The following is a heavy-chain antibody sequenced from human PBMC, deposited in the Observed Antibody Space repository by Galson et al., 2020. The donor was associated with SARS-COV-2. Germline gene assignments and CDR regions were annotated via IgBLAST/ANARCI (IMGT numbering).Heavy chain of an antibody. V-gene: IGHV6-1*01. CDR1: QNSVPSNTAA. Sequence: TFAITQNSVPSNTAAWNWIWQSPPRGLECQGRTHYRSQWSTDYAVSVKSRITINPDTPKNQFSLQLNSVTPEDTAIYYCAGRGGGAGSLHIWGQGTMVIVSS. CDR3: AGRGGGAGSLHI. J-gene: IGHJ3*02. CDR2: THYRSQWST. D-gene: IGHD3-16*01.